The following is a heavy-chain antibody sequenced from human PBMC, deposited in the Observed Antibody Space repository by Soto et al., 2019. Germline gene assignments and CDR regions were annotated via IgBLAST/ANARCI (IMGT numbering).Heavy chain of an antibody. CDR3: ARGGATYSITIFAVVFDY. V-gene: IGHV3-48*03. Sequence: GGSLRLSCEASGFTFSSYEMTWVRQAPGKGLEWVSYISSSGSTIYYADSVKGRFTISRDNAKNSLYLQMNSLRAEDTAVYYCARGGATYSITIFAVVFDYWGQGTLVTVSS. D-gene: IGHD3-3*01. CDR2: ISSSGSTI. J-gene: IGHJ4*02. CDR1: GFTFSSYE.